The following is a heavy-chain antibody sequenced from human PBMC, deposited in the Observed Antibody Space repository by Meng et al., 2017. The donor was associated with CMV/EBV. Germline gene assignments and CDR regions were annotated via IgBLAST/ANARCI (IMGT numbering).Heavy chain of an antibody. Sequence: ASVKVSCKTSGYTFTDYYMHWVRQAPGQGLTWMGWINPNSGGTKYAQKLQGRVTMTTDTSTSTAYMELRSLRSDDTAVYYCARHSEEFYDYVWGSYRVLGIFDYWGQGTLVTVSS. J-gene: IGHJ4*02. D-gene: IGHD3-16*02. V-gene: IGHV1-2*02. CDR1: GYTFTDYY. CDR3: ARHSEEFYDYVWGSYRVLGIFDY. CDR2: INPNSGGT.